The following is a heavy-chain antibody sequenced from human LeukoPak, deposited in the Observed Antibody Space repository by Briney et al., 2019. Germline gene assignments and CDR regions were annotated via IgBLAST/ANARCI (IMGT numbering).Heavy chain of an antibody. D-gene: IGHD4-17*01. CDR3: ARAMVTPSQDALDV. CDR2: ISSGSTVI. J-gene: IGHJ3*01. V-gene: IGHV3-48*04. Sequence: GGSLRLSCAASGFTFSTYTMHWVRQAPGKGLEWISYISSGSTVILYADSVKGRFTVSRDNAKKSLYLEMNSLSAVDTAVYFCARAMVTPSQDALDVWGRGTMVTVSS. CDR1: GFTFSTYT.